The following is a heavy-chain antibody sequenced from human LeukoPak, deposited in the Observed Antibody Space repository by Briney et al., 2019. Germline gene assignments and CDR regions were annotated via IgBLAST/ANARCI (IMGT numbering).Heavy chain of an antibody. CDR2: IYYSGST. CDR1: GGSISSSSYY. D-gene: IGHD3-22*01. CDR3: ARGRYGSRYDSSGYYSKTVDY. J-gene: IGHJ4*02. Sequence: SETLSLTCTVSGGSISSSSYYWGWIRQPPGKGLEWIGIIYYSGSTYYNPSLNSRVTISVDTSKNQFSLKLSSVTAADTAVYYCARGRYGSRYDSSGYYSKTVDYWGQGTLVTVSS. V-gene: IGHV4-39*01.